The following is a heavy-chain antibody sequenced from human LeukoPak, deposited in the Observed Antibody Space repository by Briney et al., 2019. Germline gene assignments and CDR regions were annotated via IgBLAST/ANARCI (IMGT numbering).Heavy chain of an antibody. J-gene: IGHJ4*02. CDR3: ARDSGYYDSSGYFYY. Sequence: SETLSLTCTVSGGSIGSYYWSWIRQPPGKGLEWIGYIYYSGSTNYNPSLKSRVTISVDTSKNQFSLKLSSVTAADTAVYYCARDSGYYDSSGYFYYWGQGTLVTVSS. CDR1: GGSIGSYY. V-gene: IGHV4-59*01. D-gene: IGHD3-22*01. CDR2: IYYSGST.